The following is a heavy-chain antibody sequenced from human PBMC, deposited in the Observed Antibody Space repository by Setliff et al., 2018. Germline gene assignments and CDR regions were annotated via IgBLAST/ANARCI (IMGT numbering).Heavy chain of an antibody. J-gene: IGHJ6*03. V-gene: IGHV1-69*13. CDR2: IIPIFGTT. CDR1: GGTFNNYV. CDR3: ARESGSPRYMDV. Sequence: SVKVSCKASGGTFNNYVISWVRQAPGQGLKWMGGIIPIFGTTKYAQKFQGRVTITADESTSTAYMELSSLRSEDTAVYYCARESGSPRYMDVWGNGTTVTSP. D-gene: IGHD3-3*01.